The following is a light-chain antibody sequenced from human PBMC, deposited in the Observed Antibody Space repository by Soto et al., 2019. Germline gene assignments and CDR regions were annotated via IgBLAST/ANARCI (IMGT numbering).Light chain of an antibody. CDR2: DAS. V-gene: IGKV3-15*01. CDR3: QQYNTWPLT. J-gene: IGKJ3*01. Sequence: ETVMTQSPATLSVSPGERPTLSCRASQSVSSNLAWYQQKPGQAPRLLIYDASTRATGIPARFSGSGSGTEFTLNISSLQSEDFAVYYCQQYNTWPLTFGPGTKLDIK. CDR1: QSVSSN.